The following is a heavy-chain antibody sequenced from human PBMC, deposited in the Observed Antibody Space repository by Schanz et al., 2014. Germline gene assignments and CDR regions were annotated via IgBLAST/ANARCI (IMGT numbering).Heavy chain of an antibody. J-gene: IGHJ4*02. CDR1: GFPFSDYF. Sequence: QVQLVDSGGGLVKPGGSLRLSCTASGFPFSDYFMAWIRQPPGRGLEWVSYIGNGGVTIYYADSVKGRFTISRDNSKNTLYLQMNSLRAEDTAVYFCAKIERNEDWGQGTLVTASS. CDR2: IGNGGVTI. D-gene: IGHD1-1*01. CDR3: AKIERNED. V-gene: IGHV3-11*01.